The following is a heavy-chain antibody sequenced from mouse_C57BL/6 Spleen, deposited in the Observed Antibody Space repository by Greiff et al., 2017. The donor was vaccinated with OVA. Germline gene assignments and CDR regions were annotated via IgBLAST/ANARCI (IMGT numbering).Heavy chain of an antibody. V-gene: IGHV1-15*01. D-gene: IGHD1-1*01. CDR1: GYTFTDYE. J-gene: IGHJ3*01. CDR2: IDPETGGT. Sequence: QVQLQQSGAELVRPGASVTLSCKASGYTFTDYEMHWVKQTPVHGLEWIGAIDPETGGTAYNQKFKGKAILTADKSSSTAYMELRSLTYEDSAVYYCTRLLRYWFAYWGQGTLVTVSA. CDR3: TRLLRYWFAY.